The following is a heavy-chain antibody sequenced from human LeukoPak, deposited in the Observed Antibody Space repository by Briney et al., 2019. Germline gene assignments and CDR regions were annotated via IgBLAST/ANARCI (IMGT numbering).Heavy chain of an antibody. J-gene: IGHJ4*02. V-gene: IGHV4-39*01. D-gene: IGHD3-10*01. Sequence: PSETLSLTCTVSGGSISSSSYYWGWIRQPPGRGLEWIGSIYYSGSTYYNPSLKSRVTISVDTSKNQFSLKLSSVTAADTAVYYCARAQRDYYGSGSYDYWGQGTLVTVSS. CDR3: ARAQRDYYGSGSYDY. CDR2: IYYSGST. CDR1: GGSISSSSYY.